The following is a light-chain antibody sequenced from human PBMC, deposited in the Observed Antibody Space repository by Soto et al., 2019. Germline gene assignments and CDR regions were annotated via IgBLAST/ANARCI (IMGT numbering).Light chain of an antibody. Sequence: DIVLTQSPATLSLSPGERATLSCRASQSVSSYLAWYQQKPGQAPRLLIYDASNRATGIPARFSGSGSGTDFTLTISSLEPDDFAVYYCQQRSNWPRGTFGQGTKLEIK. J-gene: IGKJ2*02. V-gene: IGKV3-11*01. CDR2: DAS. CDR3: QQRSNWPRGT. CDR1: QSVSSY.